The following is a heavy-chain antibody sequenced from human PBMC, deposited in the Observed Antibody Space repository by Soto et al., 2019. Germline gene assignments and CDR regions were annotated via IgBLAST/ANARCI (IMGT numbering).Heavy chain of an antibody. CDR3: AAGVVISLSVFPNWFDP. J-gene: IGHJ5*02. CDR2: IIPIFGTA. Sequence: SVKVSCKASGGTFSSYAISWVRQAPGQGLEWMGGIIPIFGTANYAQKFQGRVTITADEYTSTAYMELSSLRSEDTAVYYCAAGVVISLSVFPNWFDPWGQGTLVTVSS. D-gene: IGHD3-3*01. V-gene: IGHV1-69*13. CDR1: GGTFSSYA.